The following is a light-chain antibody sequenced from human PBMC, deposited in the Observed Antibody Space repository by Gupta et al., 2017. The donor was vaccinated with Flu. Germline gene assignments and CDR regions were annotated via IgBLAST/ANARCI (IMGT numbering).Light chain of an antibody. CDR1: HSISNY. CDR3: LQSYSTPLLT. Sequence: DRVTITCRASHSISNYLNWYQKKPGEAPKLLIYRASSLQSGVPSRFSGSGSGTDFTLTTSSLQPEDRASYFCLQSYSTPLLTFGPGTKVDIK. V-gene: IGKV1-39*01. CDR2: RAS. J-gene: IGKJ3*01.